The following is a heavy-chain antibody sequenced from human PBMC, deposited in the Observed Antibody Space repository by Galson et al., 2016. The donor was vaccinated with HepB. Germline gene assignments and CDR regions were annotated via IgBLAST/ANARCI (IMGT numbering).Heavy chain of an antibody. D-gene: IGHD3-16*01. J-gene: IGHJ6*02. V-gene: IGHV3-9*01. CDR2: NYYNSDRI. Sequence: STLLPCAASAFTFDDSAMHWVRQTPGKGLEGVSGNYYNSDRIGYADSVRGRFTISRDNARNSLYLQMNSLEPEDSALYYCVRDMAPGGAGVWGQGTTVTVSS. CDR3: VRDMAPGGAGV. CDR1: AFTFDDSA.